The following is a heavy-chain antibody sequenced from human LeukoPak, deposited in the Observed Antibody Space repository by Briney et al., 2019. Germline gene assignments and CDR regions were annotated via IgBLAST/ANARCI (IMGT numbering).Heavy chain of an antibody. CDR2: ISGSGGST. J-gene: IGHJ4*02. Sequence: PGGSLRLSCAASGFAFSSYAMSWVRQAPGKGLEWVSAISGSGGSTYYADSVKGRFTISRDNSKNTLYLQMNSLRAEDTAVYYCAKSYGSGSSSPFDYWGQGTLVTVSS. CDR3: AKSYGSGSSSPFDY. V-gene: IGHV3-23*01. CDR1: GFAFSSYA. D-gene: IGHD3-10*01.